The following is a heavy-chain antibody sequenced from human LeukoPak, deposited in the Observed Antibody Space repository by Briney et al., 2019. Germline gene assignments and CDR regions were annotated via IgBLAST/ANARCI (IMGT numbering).Heavy chain of an antibody. J-gene: IGHJ5*02. CDR2: IIPIFGTA. Sequence: SVKVSCKASGYTFTSYYMHWVRQAPGQGLEWMGGIIPIFGTANYAQKFQGRVTITADESTSTAYMDLSSLRSEDTAVYYCAGGGWAPENWFDPWGQGTLVTVSS. D-gene: IGHD1-14*01. V-gene: IGHV1-69*13. CDR3: AGGGWAPENWFDP. CDR1: GYTFTSYY.